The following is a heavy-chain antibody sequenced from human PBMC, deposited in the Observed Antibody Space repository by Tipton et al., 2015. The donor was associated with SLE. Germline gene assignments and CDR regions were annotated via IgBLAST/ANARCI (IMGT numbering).Heavy chain of an antibody. Sequence: SLRLSCAASGFIFDDYAMHWVRQAPGRGLEWVSGISWNSGSIDYADSVRGRFTISRDNAKNSLYLQMNSLRPEDTAVYYCASTLRYLEWLDAFDMWGQGTMVTVSS. CDR3: ASTLRYLEWLDAFDM. D-gene: IGHD3-3*01. CDR2: ISWNSGSI. V-gene: IGHV3-9*01. CDR1: GFIFDDYA. J-gene: IGHJ3*02.